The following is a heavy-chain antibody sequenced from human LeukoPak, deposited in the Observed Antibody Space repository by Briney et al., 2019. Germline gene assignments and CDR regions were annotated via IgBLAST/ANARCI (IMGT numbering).Heavy chain of an antibody. D-gene: IGHD3-22*01. CDR3: ARDKVRPFYYDTSGYFFES. V-gene: IGHV4-38-2*02. Sequence: SETLSLTCIVSGYSISSGYYWGWIRQPPGKGLEWIGSIYHNGSTYYNPSLKSRVTISLDTSKNQFSLRLRSVTAADTAVYYCARDKVRPFYYDTSGYFFESWGQGTLVTVSS. CDR1: GYSISSGYY. CDR2: IYHNGST. J-gene: IGHJ4*02.